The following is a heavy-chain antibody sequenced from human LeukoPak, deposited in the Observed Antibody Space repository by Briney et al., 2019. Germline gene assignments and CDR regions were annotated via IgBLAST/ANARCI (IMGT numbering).Heavy chain of an antibody. D-gene: IGHD4-17*01. Sequence: ASVKVSCKASGYTFTSYGISWVRQAPGQGLEWMGWISAYNGNTNYAQKLQGRVTMTTDTSTSTAYMELRSLRSDDTAVYYCARISTTVTYYGMDVWGQGTTVTVSS. CDR3: ARISTTVTYYGMDV. V-gene: IGHV1-18*01. CDR2: ISAYNGNT. CDR1: GYTFTSYG. J-gene: IGHJ6*02.